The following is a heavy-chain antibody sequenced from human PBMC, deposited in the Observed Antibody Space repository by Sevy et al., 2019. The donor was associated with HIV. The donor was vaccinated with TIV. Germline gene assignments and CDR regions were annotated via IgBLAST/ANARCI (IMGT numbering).Heavy chain of an antibody. Sequence: GGSLRLSCAISGFTVNDKYIIWVRQAPGRGLEWVSVIFSSGSTYYADSAKGRFTISRDNSKNTVDLQMNSVRAEDTAVYYCVSLFLSYRSGWSYFDYWGQGTLVTVSS. CDR2: IFSSGST. CDR1: GFTVNDKY. D-gene: IGHD6-19*01. CDR3: VSLFLSYRSGWSYFDY. J-gene: IGHJ4*02. V-gene: IGHV3-66*02.